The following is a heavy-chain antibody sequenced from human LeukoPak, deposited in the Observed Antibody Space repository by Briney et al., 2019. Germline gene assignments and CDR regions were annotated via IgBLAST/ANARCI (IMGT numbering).Heavy chain of an antibody. D-gene: IGHD3-22*01. J-gene: IGHJ4*02. CDR1: GGSISSRSYY. V-gene: IGHV4-39*01. CDR3: ARQYYYDSSGFPLDY. Sequence: PSETLSLTCTVSGGSISSRSYYWGWIRQPPGKGLEWIGSIYYSGSTYYNPSLKSRVTISVDTSKNQFSLKLNSVTAADTAVYYCARQYYYDSSGFPLDYWGQGTLVTVSS. CDR2: IYYSGST.